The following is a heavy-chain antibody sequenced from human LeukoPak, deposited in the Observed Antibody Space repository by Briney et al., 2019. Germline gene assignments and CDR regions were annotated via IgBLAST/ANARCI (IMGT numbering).Heavy chain of an antibody. CDR2: IYTSGST. CDR1: GGSISSYY. Sequence: SETLSLTCTVSGGSISSYYWSWIRQPPGKGLEWIGYIYTSGSTNYNPSLKRRVTISVDTSKNQFSLKLSSVTAADTAVYYCASWGGDGYKFSAHFDYWGQGTLVTVSS. D-gene: IGHD5-24*01. J-gene: IGHJ4*02. CDR3: ASWGGDGYKFSAHFDY. V-gene: IGHV4-4*09.